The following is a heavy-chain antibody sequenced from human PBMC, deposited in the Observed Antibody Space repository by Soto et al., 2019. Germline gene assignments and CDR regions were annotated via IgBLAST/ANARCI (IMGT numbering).Heavy chain of an antibody. CDR3: TRDSSLGYLF. J-gene: IGHJ4*02. Sequence: QVQLVQSGAEVKKPGSSVKVSCKTSRGTFTTSPITWIRQAPGQGLVWMGEVIPTSGTATYAQTFQGRVAFTADKSTNTAYMELSSLRSEDTAIYFFTRDSSLGYLFWGQGSLVTVSS. CDR2: VIPTSGTA. D-gene: IGHD5-18*01. V-gene: IGHV1-69*06. CDR1: RGTFTTSP.